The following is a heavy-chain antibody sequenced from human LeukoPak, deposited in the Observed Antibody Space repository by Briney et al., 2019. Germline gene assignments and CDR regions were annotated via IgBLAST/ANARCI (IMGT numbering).Heavy chain of an antibody. D-gene: IGHD5-18*01. V-gene: IGHV3-48*03. J-gene: IGHJ4*02. Sequence: GSLRLSCAASGFTFSSYEMNWVRQAPGKGLEWVSYISSSGSTIYYADSVKGRFTISRDNAKNSLYLQMNSLRAEDTAVYYCVRGWSYGPTFDYWGQGTLVTVSS. CDR3: VRGWSYGPTFDY. CDR1: GFTFSSYE. CDR2: ISSSGSTI.